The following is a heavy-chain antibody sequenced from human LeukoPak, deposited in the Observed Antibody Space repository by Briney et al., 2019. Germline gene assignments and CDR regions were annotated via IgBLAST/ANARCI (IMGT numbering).Heavy chain of an antibody. J-gene: IGHJ3*02. V-gene: IGHV5-10-1*01. CDR2: IDPSDSYT. CDR3: ARHETTVVTPDAFDI. D-gene: IGHD4-23*01. Sequence: GESLKISCKGSGYSFTSYWISLVRQMPGKGLEWMGRIDPSDSYTNYSPSFQGHVTISADKSISTAYLQWSSLKASDTAMYYCARHETTVVTPDAFDIWGQGTMVTVSS. CDR1: GYSFTSYW.